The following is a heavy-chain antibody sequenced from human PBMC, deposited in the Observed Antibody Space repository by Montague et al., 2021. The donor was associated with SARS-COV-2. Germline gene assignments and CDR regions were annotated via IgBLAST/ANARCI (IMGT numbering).Heavy chain of an antibody. CDR1: GGSITGYY. CDR2: IYDGGAV. CDR3: VRDHPYGGPRGAYDI. D-gene: IGHD4-23*01. V-gene: IGHV4-59*01. Sequence: SETLSLTCTVSGGSITGYYWSWLRRSPGKGLEWIAYIYDGGAVNYNPSLGNRVTISTDTSKNQLSPKVNSVTAADTAVYYCVRDHPYGGPRGAYDIWGQGTVVTVSS. J-gene: IGHJ3*02.